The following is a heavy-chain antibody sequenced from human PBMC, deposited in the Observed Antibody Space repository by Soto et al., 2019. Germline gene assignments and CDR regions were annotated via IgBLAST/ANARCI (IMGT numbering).Heavy chain of an antibody. J-gene: IGHJ4*02. D-gene: IGHD3-10*02. V-gene: IGHV1-18*01. CDR3: ARAFVQRVIRDY. CDR1: GYAFTNYG. CDR2: ISAYNGNT. Sequence: ASVKVSCKASGYAFTNYGISWVRQAPGEGLEWMGWISAYNGNTNYAQKFQGRVTMTTDTSTSTAYMELRSPRSDDTAVYYCARAFVQRVIRDYWGQGTLVTVSS.